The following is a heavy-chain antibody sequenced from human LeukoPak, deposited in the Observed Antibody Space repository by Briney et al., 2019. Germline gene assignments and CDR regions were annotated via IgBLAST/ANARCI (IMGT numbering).Heavy chain of an antibody. D-gene: IGHD2-8*02. CDR2: ISWNSGSI. CDR3: AKDEFVASDFTGAFDI. J-gene: IGHJ3*02. Sequence: GRSLRLSCAASGFTFGDYAMHWVRQAPGKGLEWVSGISWNSGSIGYADSVKGRFTISRDNAKNSLYLQMNSLRAEDMALYYCAKDEFVASDFTGAFDIWWQGTMVTVSS. V-gene: IGHV3-9*03. CDR1: GFTFGDYA.